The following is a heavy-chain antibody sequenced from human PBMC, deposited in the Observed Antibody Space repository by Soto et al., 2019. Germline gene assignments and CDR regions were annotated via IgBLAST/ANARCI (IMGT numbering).Heavy chain of an antibody. V-gene: IGHV3-48*02. D-gene: IGHD2-2*02. CDR1: GFTFSSYS. J-gene: IGHJ4*02. CDR2: ISSSSSPI. CDR3: ARCGSGCYTFDY. Sequence: GGSLRLSCAASGFTFSSYSMNWVRQAPGKGLEWVSYISSSSSPIYYADSVKGRLTISRDNAENSLYLQMNSLGDEDSAVYYCARCGSGCYTFDYWGQGTLVTVSS.